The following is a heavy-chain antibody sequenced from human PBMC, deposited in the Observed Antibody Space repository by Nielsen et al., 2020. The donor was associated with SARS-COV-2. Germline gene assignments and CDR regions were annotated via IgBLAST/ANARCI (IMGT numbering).Heavy chain of an antibody. CDR1: GFTFTSSA. D-gene: IGHD1-26*01. V-gene: IGHV1-58*01. CDR3: AVLGGATTLVAS. J-gene: IGHJ4*02. CDR2: IAVGSGNT. Sequence: SVKVACKASGFTFTSSAVQWVRQARGQRLEWIGWIAVGSGNTNYAQKFQERVTITRDMSTSTAYMELSSLRSEDTAVYYCAVLGGATTLVASWGQGTLVTVSS.